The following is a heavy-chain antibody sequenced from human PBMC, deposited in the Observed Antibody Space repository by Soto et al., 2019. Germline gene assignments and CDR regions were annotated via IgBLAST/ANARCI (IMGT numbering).Heavy chain of an antibody. CDR2: IIPIFGTA. CDR1: GGTFSSYA. J-gene: IGHJ5*02. V-gene: IGHV1-69*13. Sequence: ASVKVSCKASGGTFSSYAISWVRQAPGQGLEWMGGIIPIFGTANYAQKFQGRVTITADESTSTAYMELSSLRSEDTAVYYRARLDVRFGGGVSWGQGTLVTVSS. CDR3: ARLDVRFGGGVS. D-gene: IGHD3-16*01.